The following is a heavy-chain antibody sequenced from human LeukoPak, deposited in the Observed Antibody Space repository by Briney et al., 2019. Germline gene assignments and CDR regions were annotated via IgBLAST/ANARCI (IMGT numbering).Heavy chain of an antibody. J-gene: IGHJ4*02. Sequence: PVKVSCKASGGTFSSYAISWVRQAPGQGLEWMGGIIPIFGTANYAQKFQGRVTITTDESTSTAYMELSSLRSEDTAVYYCARLFRGYSYGYTGTFDYWGQGTLVTVSS. CDR2: IIPIFGTA. V-gene: IGHV1-69*05. D-gene: IGHD5-18*01. CDR1: GGTFSSYA. CDR3: ARLFRGYSYGYTGTFDY.